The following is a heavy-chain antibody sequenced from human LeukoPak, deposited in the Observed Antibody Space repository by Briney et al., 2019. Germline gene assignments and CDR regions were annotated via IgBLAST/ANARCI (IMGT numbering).Heavy chain of an antibody. D-gene: IGHD5-24*01. CDR2: INEDGTEK. CDR3: PRGETMDV. Sequence: PGGSLRLSCVALEFSFETYWMSWVRQAPGKGPEWVANINEDGTEKHYVGSVRGRFTISRDNADNSLHLQMNSLRPEDMAVYYCPRGETMDVWGKGTTVTVSS. J-gene: IGHJ6*03. CDR1: EFSFETYW. V-gene: IGHV3-7*01.